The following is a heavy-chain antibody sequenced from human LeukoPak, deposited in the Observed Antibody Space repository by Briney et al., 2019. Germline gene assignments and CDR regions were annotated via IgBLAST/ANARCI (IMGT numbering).Heavy chain of an antibody. CDR2: IYTSGST. Sequence: KPSETLSLTCTVSGGSISSGSYYWSWIRQPAGKGLEWIGRIYTSGSTNYNPSLKSRVTMSVDTSKNQFSLKLYSVTAADTAVYYCATRKLGNDYWGQGTLVTVSS. CDR1: GGSISSGSYY. D-gene: IGHD7-27*01. CDR3: ATRKLGNDY. J-gene: IGHJ4*02. V-gene: IGHV4-61*02.